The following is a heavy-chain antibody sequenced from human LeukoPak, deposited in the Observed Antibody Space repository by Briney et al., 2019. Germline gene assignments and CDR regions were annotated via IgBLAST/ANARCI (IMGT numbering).Heavy chain of an antibody. CDR2: IYSSGNT. CDR3: ARDRPYDYSNYNWFDP. V-gene: IGHV4-4*07. CDR1: GGSISSYY. D-gene: IGHD4-11*01. J-gene: IGHJ5*02. Sequence: SETLSLTCTVSGGSISSYYWSWIRQPAGKGLEWIGRIYSSGNTNYNPSLKSRLTMSVDTPKNQLSLELTSVTAADTAVYYCARDRPYDYSNYNWFDPWGQGILVTVSS.